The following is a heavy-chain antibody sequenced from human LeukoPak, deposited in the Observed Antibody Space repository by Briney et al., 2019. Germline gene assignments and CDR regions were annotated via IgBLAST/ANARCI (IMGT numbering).Heavy chain of an antibody. CDR2: ISWNSGSI. V-gene: IGHV3-9*01. CDR1: GFTFDDYA. J-gene: IGHJ6*02. Sequence: GRSLRLSCAASGFTFDDYAMHWVRQAPGKGLEWVSGISWNSGSIGYADSVKGRFTISRDNAKNSLYLQMNSLRAEDTALYYCAKDIRGSGKDGMDVWGQGTTVTVSS. CDR3: AKDIRGSGKDGMDV. D-gene: IGHD3-10*01.